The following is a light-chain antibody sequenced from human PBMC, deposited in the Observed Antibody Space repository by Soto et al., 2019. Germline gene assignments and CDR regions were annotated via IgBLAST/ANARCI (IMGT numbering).Light chain of an antibody. V-gene: IGKV1-39*01. CDR2: AAS. CDR3: QQNFSTPSIT. J-gene: IGKJ5*01. Sequence: DIQMTQSPSSLSASVGARVTITCRASQSISSYLNWYQQKPGKAPQLLLYAASTLQSGVPPTFSGSGSGTDFTLTISSLQPEDFATYSRQQNFSTPSITHGQGTRVEIK. CDR1: QSISSY.